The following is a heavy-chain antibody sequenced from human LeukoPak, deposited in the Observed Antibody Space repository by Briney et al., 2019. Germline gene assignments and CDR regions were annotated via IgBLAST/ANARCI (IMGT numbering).Heavy chain of an antibody. Sequence: SVKVSCKASGGTFSSYAISWVRQDPGQGLEWMGGIIPIFGTANYAQKFQGRVTITADKSTSTAYMELSSLRSEDTAVYYCARDLSGVALGYWGQGTLVTVSS. J-gene: IGHJ4*02. CDR3: ARDLSGVALGY. D-gene: IGHD3-10*01. CDR2: IIPIFGTA. CDR1: GGTFSSYA. V-gene: IGHV1-69*06.